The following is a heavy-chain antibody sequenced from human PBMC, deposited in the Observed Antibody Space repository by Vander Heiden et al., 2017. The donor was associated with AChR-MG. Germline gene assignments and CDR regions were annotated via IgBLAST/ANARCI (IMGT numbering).Heavy chain of an antibody. CDR2: IIPIFGTA. CDR1: GGTFSSYA. D-gene: IGHD4-4*01. J-gene: IGHJ4*02. V-gene: IGHV1-69*01. CDR3: ARDKRGNSPFDY. Sequence: QVQLVQSGAEVKEPGASVKVSCKASGGTFSSYAISWVRQSPGQGLEWMGGIIPIFGTANYAQKFQGRVTITADESTSTAYMELSSLRSEDTAVYYCARDKRGNSPFDYWGQGTLVTVSS.